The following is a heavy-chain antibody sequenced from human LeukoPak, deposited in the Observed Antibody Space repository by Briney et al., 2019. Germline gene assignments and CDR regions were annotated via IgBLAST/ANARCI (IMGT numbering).Heavy chain of an antibody. V-gene: IGHV3-21*01. CDR3: ARGLAAGWFDP. CDR2: ISSSSSYI. CDR1: GFTLSCYS. J-gene: IGHJ5*02. D-gene: IGHD6-13*01. Sequence: SGGSLRLSCAASGFTLSCYSMNWVRQAPGKGLEWVSSISSSSSYIYYADSVKGRFTISRDNAKNSLYLQMSSLRAEDTAVYYCARGLAAGWFDPWGQGTLVTVSS.